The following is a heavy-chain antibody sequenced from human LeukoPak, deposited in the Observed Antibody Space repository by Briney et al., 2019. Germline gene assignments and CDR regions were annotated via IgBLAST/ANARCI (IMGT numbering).Heavy chain of an antibody. Sequence: SETLSLTCAVYGGSFSGYYWSWIRQPPGKGLEWIGEINHSGSTNYNPSLKSRVTISVDTSKNQFSLKLSSVTAADTAVYYCARHYDILTGYYSYYYYYMDVWGKGTTVTISS. CDR1: GGSFSGYY. CDR2: INHSGST. V-gene: IGHV4-34*01. CDR3: ARHYDILTGYYSYYYYYMDV. D-gene: IGHD3-9*01. J-gene: IGHJ6*03.